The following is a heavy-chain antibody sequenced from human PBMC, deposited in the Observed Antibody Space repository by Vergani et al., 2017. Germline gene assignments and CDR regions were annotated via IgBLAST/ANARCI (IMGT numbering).Heavy chain of an antibody. D-gene: IGHD6-13*01. CDR1: GYTFTSYG. V-gene: IGHV1-18*01. J-gene: IGHJ5*02. CDR2: ISAYNGNT. CDR3: ARDPGQQLVRRENWFDP. Sequence: QVQLVQSGAEVKKPGASVKVSCKASGYTFTSYGISWVRQAPGQGLEWMGWISAYNGNTNYAQKFQGRVTITADKSTSTAYMELSSLRSEDTAVYYCARDPGQQLVRRENWFDPWGQGTLVTVSS.